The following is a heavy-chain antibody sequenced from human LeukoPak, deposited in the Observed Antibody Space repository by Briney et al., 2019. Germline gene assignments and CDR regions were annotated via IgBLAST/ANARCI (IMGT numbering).Heavy chain of an antibody. D-gene: IGHD3-10*01. CDR3: AAGLWFGEMGPFDY. J-gene: IGHJ4*02. V-gene: IGHV4-30-2*01. Sequence: SQTLSLTCTVSGGSISSGGYYWSWIRQPPGKGLEWIGYIYHSGSTYYNPSLKSRVTISVDRSKNQFSLKLSSVTAADTAVYYCAAGLWFGEMGPFDYWGQGTLVTVSS. CDR1: GGSISSGGYY. CDR2: IYHSGST.